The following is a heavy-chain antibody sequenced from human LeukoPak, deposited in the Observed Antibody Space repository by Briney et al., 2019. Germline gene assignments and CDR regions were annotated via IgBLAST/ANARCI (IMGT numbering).Heavy chain of an antibody. CDR1: GGSISSGGYY. Sequence: SETLSLTCSVSGGSISSGGYYWNWIRQHPGKGLEWIGYIYHSGSTNYNPSLKSRVTISVDTSKNQFSLKLNSVTAADTAVYYCARDGRYCSTTSCQGWFDPWGQGTLVTVSS. CDR3: ARDGRYCSTTSCQGWFDP. CDR2: IYHSGST. V-gene: IGHV4-31*03. J-gene: IGHJ5*02. D-gene: IGHD2-2*01.